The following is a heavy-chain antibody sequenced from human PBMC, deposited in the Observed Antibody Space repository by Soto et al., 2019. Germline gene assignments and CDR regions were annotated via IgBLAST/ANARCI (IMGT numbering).Heavy chain of an antibody. J-gene: IGHJ1*01. CDR1: GYTSKTHY. V-gene: IGHV1-46*02. CDR3: ATVESCGGDCYYFQH. Sequence: QVQLLQSGPEVKKSGASVKLSCTASGYTSKTHYLQWVREAPGQGLQWMGLINRSGRGALYAQKFEGRVALTMDTSTRTVFLEMNSLRSEDKAVYYCATVESCGGDCYYFQHWGQGTVLTVSS. D-gene: IGHD2-21*01. CDR2: INRSGRGA.